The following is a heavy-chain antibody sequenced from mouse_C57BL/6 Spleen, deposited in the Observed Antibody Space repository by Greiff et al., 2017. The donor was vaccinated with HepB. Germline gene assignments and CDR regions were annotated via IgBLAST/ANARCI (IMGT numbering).Heavy chain of an antibody. CDR1: GFTFSNYW. J-gene: IGHJ2*01. Sequence: EVKLLESGGGLVQPGGSMKLSCVASGFTFSNYWMNWVRQSPEKGLEWVAQIRLKSDNYATHYAESVKGRFTISRDDSKSSVYLQMNNLRAEDTGIYYCTGLNSYYFDYWGQGTTLTVSS. CDR2: IRLKSDNYAT. D-gene: IGHD1-3*01. V-gene: IGHV6-3*01. CDR3: TGLNSYYFDY.